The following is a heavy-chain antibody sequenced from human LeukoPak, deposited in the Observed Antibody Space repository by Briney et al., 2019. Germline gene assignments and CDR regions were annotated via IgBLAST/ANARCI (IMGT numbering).Heavy chain of an antibody. CDR1: GGSISSYY. CDR2: IYYTGST. J-gene: IGHJ5*02. V-gene: IGHV4-59*08. Sequence: SETLSLTCTVSGGSISSYYWCWIRQPPGKGLEWIGYIYYTGSTNYNPSLKSRVTISVDTSKNQFSLKLSSVTAADTAVYFCARRKNNWFDPWGQGTLVTVSS. CDR3: ARRKNNWFDP.